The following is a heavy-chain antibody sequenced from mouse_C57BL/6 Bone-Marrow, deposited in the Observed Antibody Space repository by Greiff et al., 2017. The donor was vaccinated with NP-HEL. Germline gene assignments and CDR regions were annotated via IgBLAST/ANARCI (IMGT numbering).Heavy chain of an antibody. V-gene: IGHV1-64*01. J-gene: IGHJ4*01. CDR3: ARIYSDAMEC. CDR1: GYTFTSYW. Sequence: QVQLQQSGAELVKPGASVKLSCKASGYTFTSYWMHCVKQRPGQGLEWIGLIHPNSGSTNYNEKLKSKATLTVDKSSSTAYMQLSSLTSEDSAVYYCARIYSDAMECGYRGTAVTVTS. D-gene: IGHD2-1*01. CDR2: IHPNSGST.